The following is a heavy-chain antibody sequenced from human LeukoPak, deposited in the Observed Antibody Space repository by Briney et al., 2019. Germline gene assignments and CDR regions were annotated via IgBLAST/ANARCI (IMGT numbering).Heavy chain of an antibody. CDR2: IKIKTQGGTT. CDR3: TTDQRYYYDSSGPPKPFDY. V-gene: IGHV3-15*01. CDR1: GFTFSNAW. J-gene: IGHJ4*02. D-gene: IGHD3-22*01. Sequence: PGGSLRLSCVVSGFTFSNAWMSWVRQAPGKGLEWVGRIKIKTQGGTTDYAAPVKGRFAVSRDDSKTTLYLQMNSLKTEDTAVYYCTTDQRYYYDSSGPPKPFDYWGQGTLVTVSS.